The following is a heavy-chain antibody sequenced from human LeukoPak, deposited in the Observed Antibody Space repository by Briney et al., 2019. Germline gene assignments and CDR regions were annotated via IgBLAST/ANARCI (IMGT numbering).Heavy chain of an antibody. CDR1: GFTFSSSA. V-gene: IGHV3-23*01. Sequence: PGGSLRLSCAASGFTFSSSAMSWVRQAPGKGLEWVSAISNNGGYTYYADSVQGRFTISRDNSKSTLCLQMNSLRPEDTAMYYCARTAHFYSNGFDIWGQGTMVTVSS. J-gene: IGHJ3*02. CDR2: ISNNGGYT. CDR3: ARTAHFYSNGFDI. D-gene: IGHD1-26*01.